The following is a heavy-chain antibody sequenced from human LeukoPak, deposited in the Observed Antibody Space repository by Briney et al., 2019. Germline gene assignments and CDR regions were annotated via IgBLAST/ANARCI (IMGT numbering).Heavy chain of an antibody. Sequence: PSETLSLTCTVSGGSISSSSYYWGRIRQPPGKGLEWIGSIYCSGSTYYNPSLKSRVTISVDTSKNQFSLKLSSVTAADTAVYYCARPALYDYGDHEGYFDYWGQGTLVTVSS. J-gene: IGHJ4*02. CDR2: IYCSGST. D-gene: IGHD4-17*01. V-gene: IGHV4-39*01. CDR3: ARPALYDYGDHEGYFDY. CDR1: GGSISSSSYY.